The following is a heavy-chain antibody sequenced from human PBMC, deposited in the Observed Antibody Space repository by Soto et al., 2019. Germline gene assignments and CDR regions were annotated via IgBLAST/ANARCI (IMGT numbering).Heavy chain of an antibody. V-gene: IGHV2-5*02. CDR2: TYWDDDN. J-gene: IGHJ3*01. CDR3: AHRVTLVSTWNFGSSDF. CDR1: GFSLTTYGVG. D-gene: IGHD1-1*01. Sequence: QITLKESGPTLVKLTQTLPLTCSFSGFSLTTYGVGVGWVRQPPGKALEWLAFTYWDDDNRYNPSPKSRLSTTKDTSKNQGVLTRTNRDQADTATYLCAHRVTLVSTWNFGSSDFWGKGPLVTVAS.